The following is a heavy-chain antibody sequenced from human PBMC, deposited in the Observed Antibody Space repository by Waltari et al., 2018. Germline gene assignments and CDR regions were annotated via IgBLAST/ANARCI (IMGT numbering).Heavy chain of an antibody. Sequence: QVQLVQSGAEVKKPGSSVKVSCKASGGTFSSYAISWVRQAPGQGLEWMGGSIPIFGTANSAQKFQGRVTITADESTSTAYMELSSLRSEDTAVYYCARDLAALGGDNWFDPWGQGTLVTVSS. CDR1: GGTFSSYA. CDR3: ARDLAALGGDNWFDP. J-gene: IGHJ5*02. D-gene: IGHD6-6*01. CDR2: SIPIFGTA. V-gene: IGHV1-69*12.